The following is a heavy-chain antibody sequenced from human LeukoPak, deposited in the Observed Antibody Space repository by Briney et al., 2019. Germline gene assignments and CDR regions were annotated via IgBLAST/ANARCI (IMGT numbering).Heavy chain of an antibody. J-gene: IGHJ6*03. CDR3: ARVMTYYDFWSGYYVDYYYYYMDV. D-gene: IGHD3-3*01. Sequence: PSETLSLTCTVSGGSISSGSYYWSWIRQPAGKGLEWIGRIYTSGSTNYNPSLKSRVTISVDTSKNQFSLKLSSVTAADTAVYYCARVMTYYDFWSGYYVDYYYYYMDVWGKGTTVTVSS. CDR1: GGSISSGSYY. V-gene: IGHV4-61*02. CDR2: IYTSGST.